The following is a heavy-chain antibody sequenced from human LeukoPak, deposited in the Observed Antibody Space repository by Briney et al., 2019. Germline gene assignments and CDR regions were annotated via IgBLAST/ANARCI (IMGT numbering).Heavy chain of an antibody. V-gene: IGHV3-13*01. CDR3: ARACSSTICSASAFDF. D-gene: IGHD2-2*01. CDR1: GFTFSNYD. Sequence: GGSLRLSCAASGFTFSNYDMHWVRQVTGKGLEWVSVIDTAGDTYYPGSVKGRFTISRENARNSLYLQMNSLRAGDTAVYYCARACSSTICSASAFDFWGPGTLVAVSS. J-gene: IGHJ3*01. CDR2: IDTAGDT.